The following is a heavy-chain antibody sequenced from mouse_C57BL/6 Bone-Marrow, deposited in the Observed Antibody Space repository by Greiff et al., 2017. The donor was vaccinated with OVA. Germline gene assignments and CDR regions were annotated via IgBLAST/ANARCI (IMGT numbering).Heavy chain of an antibody. J-gene: IGHJ4*01. CDR2: ISNGGGST. CDR3: ARPGYDGVYYAMDY. CDR1: GFTFSDYY. V-gene: IGHV5-12*01. D-gene: IGHD2-2*01. Sequence: EVKLMESGGGLVQPGGSLKLSCAASGFTFSDYYMYWVRQTPEKRLEWVAYISNGGGSTYYPDTVKGRFTISRDNAKNTLYLQMSRLKSEDTAMYYCARPGYDGVYYAMDYWGQGTSVTVSS.